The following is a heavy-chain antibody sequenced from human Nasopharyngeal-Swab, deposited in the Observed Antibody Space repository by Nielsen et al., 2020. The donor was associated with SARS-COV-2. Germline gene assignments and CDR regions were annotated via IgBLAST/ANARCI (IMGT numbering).Heavy chain of an antibody. V-gene: IGHV1-3*01. CDR1: GYTFTSYA. CDR3: ARYVDYDILTGYYYYGMDV. Sequence: ASVNVSCKASGYTFTSYAMHWVRQAPGQRLEWMGWINAGNGNTKYSQKFQGRVTITRDTSASTAYMELSSLRSEDTAVYYCARYVDYDILTGYYYYGMDVWGQGTTVTVSS. J-gene: IGHJ6*02. CDR2: INAGNGNT. D-gene: IGHD3-9*01.